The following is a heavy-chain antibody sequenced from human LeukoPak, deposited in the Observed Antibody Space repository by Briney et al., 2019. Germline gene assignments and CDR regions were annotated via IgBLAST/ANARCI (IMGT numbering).Heavy chain of an antibody. V-gene: IGHV3-7*01. J-gene: IGHJ3*02. CDR1: GFTFSSYW. CDR2: IKQDGSEK. Sequence: GGSLRHSCAASGFTFSSYWMSWVRQAPGKGLEWVANIKQDGSEKYYVDSVKGRFTISRDNAKNSLYLQMNSLRAEDTAVYYCARAGVRWPYAFDIWGQGTLVTVSS. CDR3: ARAGVRWPYAFDI. D-gene: IGHD4-23*01.